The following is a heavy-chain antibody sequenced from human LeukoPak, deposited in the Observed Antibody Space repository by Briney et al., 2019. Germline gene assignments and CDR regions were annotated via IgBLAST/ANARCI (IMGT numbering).Heavy chain of an antibody. CDR1: GYTFTSYD. D-gene: IGHD3-3*01. CDR3: ARDYDFWSGYYGYYYGMDV. V-gene: IGHV1-8*01. CDR2: MNPNSGNT. J-gene: IGHJ6*02. Sequence: GASVKVSCKASGYTFTSYDINWVRQATGQGLEWMGWMNPNSGNTGYAQKFQGRVTMTRNTSISTAYMELSSLRSEDTAVYYCARDYDFWSGYYGYYYGMDVWGQGTTVTVSS.